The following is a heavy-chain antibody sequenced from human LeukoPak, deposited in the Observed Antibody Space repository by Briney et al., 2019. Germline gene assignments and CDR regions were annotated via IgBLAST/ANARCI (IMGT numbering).Heavy chain of an antibody. CDR1: GFTFSSYW. D-gene: IGHD3-3*01. CDR3: ARNHDFWRYYFDY. V-gene: IGHV3-7*01. J-gene: IGHJ4*02. CDR2: IEQDGSEK. Sequence: GGSLRLSCAASGFTFSSYWMSWVRQAPGKGLEWVANIEQDGSEKYYVDSVKGRFTISRDNAKNSLYLQMNSLRAEDTAVYYCARNHDFWRYYFDYWGQGTLVTVSS.